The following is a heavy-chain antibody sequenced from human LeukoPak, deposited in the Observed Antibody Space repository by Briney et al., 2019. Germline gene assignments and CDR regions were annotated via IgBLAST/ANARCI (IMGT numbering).Heavy chain of an antibody. CDR2: IYWHDDK. CDR3: AHSSFDILTGPFDY. J-gene: IGHJ4*02. CDR1: GFSLSSSGVA. V-gene: IGHV2-5*05. D-gene: IGHD3-9*01. Sequence: SGPRLVKPTQTLTLTCTFSGFSLSSSGVAVGWIRQPPGMALEWLALIYWHDDKRYGPSLKSRLTITKDTSKNQVVLTMSNMDPVDTATYYCAHSSFDILTGPFDYWGQGTLVTVSS.